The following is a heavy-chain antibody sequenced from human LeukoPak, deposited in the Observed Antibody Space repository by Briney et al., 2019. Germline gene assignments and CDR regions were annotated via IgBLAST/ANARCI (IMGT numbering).Heavy chain of an antibody. V-gene: IGHV3-7*01. D-gene: IGHD6-19*01. J-gene: IGHJ4*02. CDR3: ARDVWTGVAVSDY. Sequence: PGGTLRLSCVASGFTFSSYWMTWVRQAQGTGLEWLANIKEDGSIQYYLDSVRGRFTISRDNAKTSVYLQLNSLRADDTAVYYCARDVWTGVAVSDYWGQGTLVTVSS. CDR2: IKEDGSIQ. CDR1: GFTFSSYW.